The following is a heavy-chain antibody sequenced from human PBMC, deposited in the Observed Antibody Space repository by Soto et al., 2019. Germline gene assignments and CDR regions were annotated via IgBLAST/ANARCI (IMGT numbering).Heavy chain of an antibody. CDR3: ARAGCRGGSCYIPDY. D-gene: IGHD2-15*01. CDR2: IYYSGST. Sequence: SETLSLTCTVCGGSISSDYWSWIRQPPGKGLEWIGYIYYSGSTNYNPSLKSRVTISVDTSKNQFSLKLSSVTAADTAVYYCARAGCRGGSCYIPDYWGQGTLVT. V-gene: IGHV4-59*01. J-gene: IGHJ4*02. CDR1: GGSISSDY.